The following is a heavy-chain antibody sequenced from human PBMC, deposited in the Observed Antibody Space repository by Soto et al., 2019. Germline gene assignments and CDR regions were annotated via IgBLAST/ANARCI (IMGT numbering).Heavy chain of an antibody. Sequence: SSETLSHTCVDSGGSISSYYCSWIRQPPGKELEWIGYIYYSGSTNDYPSLKSRVTISVDTSKNQFSLKLSSVTAADTAVYYCARLRDGLRFLEGLPHEFDYYYYMDVWGKGTTVTVSS. CDR1: GGSISSYY. D-gene: IGHD3-3*01. CDR3: ARLRDGLRFLEGLPHEFDYYYYMDV. CDR2: IYYSGST. J-gene: IGHJ6*03. V-gene: IGHV4-59*08.